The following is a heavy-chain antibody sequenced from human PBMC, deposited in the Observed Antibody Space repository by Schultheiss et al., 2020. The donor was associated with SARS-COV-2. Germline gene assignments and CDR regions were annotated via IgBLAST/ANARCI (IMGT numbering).Heavy chain of an antibody. CDR3: ARWSTVTTLLPFPDWYFDL. CDR2: ISSSSSYT. Sequence: GGSLRLSCAASGFTFSDYYMSWIRQAPGKGLEWVSYISSSSSYTNYADSVKGRFTISRDNAKNSLYLQMNSLRAEDTAVYYCARWSTVTTLLPFPDWYFDLWGRGTLVTVSS. J-gene: IGHJ2*01. V-gene: IGHV3-11*06. CDR1: GFTFSDYY. D-gene: IGHD4-17*01.